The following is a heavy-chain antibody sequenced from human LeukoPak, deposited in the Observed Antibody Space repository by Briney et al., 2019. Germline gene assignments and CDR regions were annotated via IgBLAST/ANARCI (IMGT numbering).Heavy chain of an antibody. CDR3: ARSLYDILTGYSGYYFDY. CDR1: GYSFTSYW. D-gene: IGHD3-9*01. Sequence: GESLKISCKGAGYSFTSYWIGWVRQMPGKGLEGMGIVYPGDSHTRYSPSFQGQVTISADKSISTAYLQWSSLKASDTAMYYCARSLYDILTGYSGYYFDYWGQGTLVTVSS. V-gene: IGHV5-51*01. CDR2: VYPGDSHT. J-gene: IGHJ4*02.